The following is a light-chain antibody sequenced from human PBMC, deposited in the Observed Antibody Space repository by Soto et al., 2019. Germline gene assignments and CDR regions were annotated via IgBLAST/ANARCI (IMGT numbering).Light chain of an antibody. CDR3: SSYTSSSTYV. V-gene: IGLV2-14*01. J-gene: IGLJ1*01. Sequence: SVLTQPASVSGSPGQSIALSCTGTSSGVGGYNYVSWYQQHPGKAPKLMVYDVSNRPSGVSNRFSGSKSGNTASLTISGLQAEDEADYYCSSYTSSSTYVFGTGTKVTVL. CDR2: DVS. CDR1: SSGVGGYNY.